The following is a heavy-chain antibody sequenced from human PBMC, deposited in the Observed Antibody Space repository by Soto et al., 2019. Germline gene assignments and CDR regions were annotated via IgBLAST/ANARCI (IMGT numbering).Heavy chain of an antibody. Sequence: ASVKVSCKASGYTFTGYYMHWVRQAPGQGLEWMGWINPNSGGTNYAQKFQGRVTMTRDTPISTAYMELSRLRSDDTAVYYCARPDLLNYYDSSGYFVDAFDIWGQGTMVTVSS. CDR3: ARPDLLNYYDSSGYFVDAFDI. V-gene: IGHV1-2*02. D-gene: IGHD3-22*01. CDR2: INPNSGGT. CDR1: GYTFTGYY. J-gene: IGHJ3*02.